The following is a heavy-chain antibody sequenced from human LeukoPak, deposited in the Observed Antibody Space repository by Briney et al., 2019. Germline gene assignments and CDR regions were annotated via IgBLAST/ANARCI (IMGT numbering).Heavy chain of an antibody. CDR1: GFTFSSYG. D-gene: IGHD2-2*01. CDR2: ISYDGSNK. CDR3: AKDQSSAGVVPAAIFDY. J-gene: IGHJ4*02. V-gene: IGHV3-30*18. Sequence: GGYLRLSCAASGFTFSSYGMHWVRQAPGKGLEWVAVISYDGSNKYYADSVKGRFTISRDNSKNTLYLQMNSLRAEDRAVYYCAKDQSSAGVVPAAIFDYWGQGTLVTVSS.